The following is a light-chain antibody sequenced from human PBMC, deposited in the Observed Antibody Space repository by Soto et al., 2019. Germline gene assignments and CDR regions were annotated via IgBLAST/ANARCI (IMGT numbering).Light chain of an antibody. CDR2: GAS. J-gene: IGKJ1*01. CDR1: QSVTSNY. CDR3: QQYKNWPPWT. V-gene: IGKV3-20*01. Sequence: EIVLTQSPGTLSLSPGERATLSCRASQSVTSNYLAWYQQKPGQAPRLLIFGASIRDTGLPDRFSGSGSGTDFTLTISRLEPEDFAVYFCQQYKNWPPWTFGQGTKVDI.